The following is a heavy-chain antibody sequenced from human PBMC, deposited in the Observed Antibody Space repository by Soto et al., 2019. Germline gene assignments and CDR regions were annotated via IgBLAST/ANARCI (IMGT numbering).Heavy chain of an antibody. CDR3: ARERWRGRAAAGYYDF. D-gene: IGHD6-13*01. Sequence: QVQLQESGPGLVKPSQTLSLTCTVSGASISSGDYHWSWIRQHPGQDLEWIGYVYYSGTTGYNPSPYSRVTISVDTSKNQFSLSLRSVTAADTAVYYCARERWRGRAAAGYYDFWGQGMLVTVSS. CDR2: VYYSGTT. J-gene: IGHJ4*02. CDR1: GASISSGDYH. V-gene: IGHV4-31*03.